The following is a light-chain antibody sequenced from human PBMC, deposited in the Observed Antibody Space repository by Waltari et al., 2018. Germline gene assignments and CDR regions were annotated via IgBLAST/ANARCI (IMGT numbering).Light chain of an antibody. CDR3: QVWDTSIDLSV. V-gene: IGLV3-21*04. Sequence: SYVLTQAPSVSVAPGETARITCGGNNISDKNVHWYQQKPGQAAVLVIFYDSDRPSWIPERFSGSNSGNTATLTISRAEAGDEADYYCQVWDTSIDLSVFGTGTKVTVL. J-gene: IGLJ1*01. CDR2: YDS. CDR1: NISDKN.